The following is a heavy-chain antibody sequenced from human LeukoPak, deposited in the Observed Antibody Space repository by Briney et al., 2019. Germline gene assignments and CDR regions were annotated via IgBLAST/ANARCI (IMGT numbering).Heavy chain of an antibody. CDR1: GFSLSTSGVG. V-gene: IGHV2-5*01. Sequence: SGPTLVKPTQTLTLTRTFSGFSLSTSGVGVGWIRQPPGKALEWLALIYWNDDKRYSPSLKSRLTITKDTSKNQVVLTMTNMDPVDTATYYCARTVRRDGYKQVDYWGQGTLVTVSS. CDR2: IYWNDDK. J-gene: IGHJ4*02. D-gene: IGHD5-24*01. CDR3: ARTVRRDGYKQVDY.